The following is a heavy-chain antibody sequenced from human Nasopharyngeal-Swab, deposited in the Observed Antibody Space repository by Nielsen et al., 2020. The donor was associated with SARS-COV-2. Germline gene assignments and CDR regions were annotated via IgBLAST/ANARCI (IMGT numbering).Heavy chain of an antibody. J-gene: IGHJ6*02. Sequence: GESLKISCAASGFTFSNYAMNWVRQAPGKGLEWVSSISSSSSYIYYADSVKGRFTISRDNAKNSLYLQMNSLRAEDTAVYYCARDHLMTVTIPYYYYGMDVWGQGTTVTVSS. V-gene: IGHV3-21*01. CDR3: ARDHLMTVTIPYYYYGMDV. CDR1: GFTFSNYA. D-gene: IGHD4-11*01. CDR2: ISSSSSYI.